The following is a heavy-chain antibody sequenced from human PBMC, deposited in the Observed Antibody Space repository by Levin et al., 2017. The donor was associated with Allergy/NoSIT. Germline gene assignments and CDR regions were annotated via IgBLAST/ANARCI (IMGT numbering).Heavy chain of an antibody. CDR2: INPNSGGT. V-gene: IGHV1-2*02. CDR3: ASVITDRRYYYYGMDV. Sequence: ASVKVSCKASGYTFTGYYMHWVRQAPGQGLEWMGWINPNSGGTNYAQKFQGRVTMTRDTSISTAYMELSRLRSDDTAVYYCASVITDRRYYYYGMDVWGQGTTVTVSS. CDR1: GYTFTGYY. D-gene: IGHD3-22*01. J-gene: IGHJ6*02.